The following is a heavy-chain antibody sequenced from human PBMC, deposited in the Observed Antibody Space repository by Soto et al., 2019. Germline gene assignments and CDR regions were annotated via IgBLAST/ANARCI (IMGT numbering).Heavy chain of an antibody. V-gene: IGHV1-3*01. CDR3: AREVPYGYSRFEY. CDR1: GYTFTNNG. D-gene: IGHD5-18*01. J-gene: IGHJ4*02. CDR2: VNAGNDNT. Sequence: QVHLVQSGAEVKKPGASVKVSCKTSGYTFTNNGIHWVRQAPGQRLEWMGWVNAGNDNTKWSREFQGRLTLTKDTCATTAYMELSSLTXGDTAIFFCAREVPYGYSRFEYWGPGTLETVSS.